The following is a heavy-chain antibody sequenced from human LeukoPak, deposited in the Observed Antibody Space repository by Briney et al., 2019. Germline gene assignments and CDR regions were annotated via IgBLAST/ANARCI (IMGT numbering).Heavy chain of an antibody. Sequence: GESLKISCKGSGYSFTSYWIGWVRQMPGKGLEWMGIIYPGDSDTRYSPSFQGQVTTSADKSISTAYLQWSSLKASDTAMYYCASGVYCSGGSCSRDWYYGMDVWGQGTTVTVSS. CDR1: GYSFTSYW. CDR3: ASGVYCSGGSCSRDWYYGMDV. V-gene: IGHV5-51*01. D-gene: IGHD2-15*01. CDR2: IYPGDSDT. J-gene: IGHJ6*02.